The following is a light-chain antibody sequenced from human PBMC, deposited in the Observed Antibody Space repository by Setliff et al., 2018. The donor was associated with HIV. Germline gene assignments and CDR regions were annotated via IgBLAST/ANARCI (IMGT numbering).Light chain of an antibody. CDR3: CSYTSTSARV. CDR2: EVS. CDR1: SSDVGGYDY. J-gene: IGLJ1*01. V-gene: IGLV2-14*01. Sequence: VLTQPASVSGSPGQSITISCTGTSSDVGGYDYVSWYQLHPGKTPKLMIFEVSNRPSGVSYRFSGSKSGNTASLTISGLRPEDEGDYFCCSYTSTSARVFGTGTKVTVL.